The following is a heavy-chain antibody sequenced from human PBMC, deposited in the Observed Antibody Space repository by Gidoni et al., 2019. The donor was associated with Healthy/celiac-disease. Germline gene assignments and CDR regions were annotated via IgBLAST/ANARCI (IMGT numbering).Heavy chain of an antibody. D-gene: IGHD6-19*01. V-gene: IGHV4-34*01. CDR3: ARGAQQWLVRGPRDRRNWFDP. Sequence: QVQLQQWGAGLLKPSETLSLTCAVYGGSFRGYYWSWSRQPPGKGLEWIGEINHSGSTNYHPSLKSRVTISVDTSKNQFSLKLSSVTAADTAVYYCARGAQQWLVRGPRDRRNWFDPWGQGTLVTVSS. CDR2: INHSGST. CDR1: GGSFRGYY. J-gene: IGHJ5*02.